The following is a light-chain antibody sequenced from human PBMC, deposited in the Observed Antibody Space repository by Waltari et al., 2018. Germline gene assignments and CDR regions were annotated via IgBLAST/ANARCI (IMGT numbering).Light chain of an antibody. Sequence: QSVVTQPPSASGTPGQRVTISCSWSSSNNGENHVYWYQQVPGTAPKLLVHTNNERPSGVPARFTGSKSGTSASLAIYGLRSEDEADYYCASWDDKLNAWVIGGGTRLTVL. V-gene: IGLV1-47*01. CDR2: TNN. CDR3: ASWDDKLNAWV. J-gene: IGLJ3*02. CDR1: SSNNGENH.